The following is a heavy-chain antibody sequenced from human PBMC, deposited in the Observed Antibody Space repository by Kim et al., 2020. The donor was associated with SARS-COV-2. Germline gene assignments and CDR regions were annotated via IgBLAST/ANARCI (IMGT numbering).Heavy chain of an antibody. Sequence: SETLSLTCTVSGGSVSSGSYYWSWIRQPPGKGLEWIGYIYYSGSTNYNPSLKSRVTISVDTSKNQFSLKLSSVTAADTAVYYCARLLIAAAGVAYYYYGMDVWGQGTTVTVSS. CDR2: IYYSGST. D-gene: IGHD6-13*01. CDR3: ARLLIAAAGVAYYYYGMDV. J-gene: IGHJ6*02. V-gene: IGHV4-61*01. CDR1: GGSVSSGSYY.